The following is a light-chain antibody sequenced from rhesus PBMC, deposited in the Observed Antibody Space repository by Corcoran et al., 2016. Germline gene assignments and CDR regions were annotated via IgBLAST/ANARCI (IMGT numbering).Light chain of an antibody. Sequence: DIQMTQSPSSLSASVGDRVTITCRASQGISSYLNWYQQKPGKAPKLQIYYANRLESGVHSRVRGSGSGTEFTLTISSLQPDDFATYFCQQYNSLPTFGGGTKVEIK. J-gene: IGKJ4*01. CDR3: QQYNSLPT. CDR2: YAN. V-gene: IGKV1-32*01. CDR1: QGISSY.